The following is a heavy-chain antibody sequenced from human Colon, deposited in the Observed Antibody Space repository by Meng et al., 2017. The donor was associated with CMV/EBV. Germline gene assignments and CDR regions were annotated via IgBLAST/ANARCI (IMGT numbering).Heavy chain of an antibody. CDR2: IKEDGSET. CDR3: TKEGSNLGDFDI. CDR1: GFTFSSYW. J-gene: IGHJ3*02. V-gene: IGHV3-7*03. Sequence: GGSLRLSCAASGFTFSSYWMSWVRQAPGKGLEWVANIKEDGSETHYVDSVKGRFTISRDNAKNSLYLQMNSLRGEDTALYYCTKEGSNLGDFDIWGQGTRVTVSS. D-gene: IGHD3-10*01.